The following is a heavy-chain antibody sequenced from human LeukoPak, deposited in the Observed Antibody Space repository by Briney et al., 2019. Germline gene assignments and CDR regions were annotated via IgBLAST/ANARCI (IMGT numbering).Heavy chain of an antibody. CDR2: IYQSGTT. V-gene: IGHV4-38-2*02. CDR1: GYSISSGYY. D-gene: IGHD6-25*01. Sequence: SETLSLTCSVSGYSISSGYYWGWIRQPPGKGLEWIGSIYQSGTTYYNPSLKSRVTISVDTSNNQFSLNLSSVTAADTAVYYSARAVAAAKGYFQHRGQRTLVTVSS. CDR3: ARAVAAAKGYFQH. J-gene: IGHJ1*01.